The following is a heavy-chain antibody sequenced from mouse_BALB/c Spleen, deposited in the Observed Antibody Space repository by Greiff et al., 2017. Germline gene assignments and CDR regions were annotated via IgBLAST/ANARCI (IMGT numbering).Heavy chain of an antibody. CDR3: AYGSSVSWFAY. J-gene: IGHJ3*01. V-gene: IGHV5-17*02. Sequence: EVMLVESGGGLVQPGGSRKLSCAASGFTFSSFGMHWVRQAPEKGLEWVAYISSGSSTIYYADTVKGRFTISRDNPTNTLYLQMTSLRSEDTAMYYCAYGSSVSWFAYWGQGTLVTVSA. CDR2: ISSGSSTI. D-gene: IGHD1-3*01. CDR1: GFTFSSFG.